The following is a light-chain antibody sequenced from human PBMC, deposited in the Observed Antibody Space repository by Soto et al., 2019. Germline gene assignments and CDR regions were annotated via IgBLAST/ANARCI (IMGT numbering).Light chain of an antibody. CDR1: NSDVGGYNY. CDR3: SSYTSISTLYV. J-gene: IGLJ1*01. Sequence: QSALTQPASVSGSPGQSITISCTGTNSDVGGYNYVSWYQQHPGKAPELMIYEVSHRPPGVSNRFSGSKSDNTASLTVSGLQAEDEADYYCSSYTSISTLYVFGTGTKVT. CDR2: EVS. V-gene: IGLV2-14*01.